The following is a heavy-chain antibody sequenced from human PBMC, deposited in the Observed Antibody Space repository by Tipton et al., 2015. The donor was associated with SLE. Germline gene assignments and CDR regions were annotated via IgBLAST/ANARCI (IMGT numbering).Heavy chain of an antibody. J-gene: IGHJ6*02. D-gene: IGHD1-26*01. Sequence: SGGSISSGSWWSWVRQSPGKGLEWIGEIYQSGTTNYNPSLRGRVIISVDTSKNQFSLNLNSVTAADTAVYYCARSLGGSYVYGLDVWGQGTTVTVS. CDR2: IYQSGTT. V-gene: IGHV4-4*02. CDR1: GGSISSGSW. CDR3: ARSLGGSYVYGLDV.